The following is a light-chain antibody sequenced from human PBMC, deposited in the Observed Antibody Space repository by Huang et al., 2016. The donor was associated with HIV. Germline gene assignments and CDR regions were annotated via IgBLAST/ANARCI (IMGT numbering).Light chain of an antibody. CDR1: QGVSNN. V-gene: IGKV3D-15*01. Sequence: EIVMTQSPATLSVSPGERATLSCRASQGVSNNIAWYQQKPGQTHRLLIHGASTRATGIAAKFSGRGSGTDFTLTITSRQHEDSAVYYCQHYNNWPPWAFGPGTQVEI. CDR3: QHYNNWPPWA. J-gene: IGKJ1*01. CDR2: GAS.